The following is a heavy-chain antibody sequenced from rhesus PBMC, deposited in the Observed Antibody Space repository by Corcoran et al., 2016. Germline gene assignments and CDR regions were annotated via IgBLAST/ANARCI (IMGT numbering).Heavy chain of an antibody. CDR2: IYGSSTST. CDR3: ASYSGYSSMDY. CDR1: GVSLRDSYR. D-gene: IGHD5-24*01. Sequence: QVQLQESGPGVVQPSETLSLTCAVSGVSLRDSYRLSWSRQPPGKGLEWIGYIYGSSTSTNYNPSLKSRVTTSKDTSKNQFSLKLSSVTAADTAVYFCASYSGYSSMDYWGQGVLVTVSS. V-gene: IGHV4S10*01. J-gene: IGHJ4*01.